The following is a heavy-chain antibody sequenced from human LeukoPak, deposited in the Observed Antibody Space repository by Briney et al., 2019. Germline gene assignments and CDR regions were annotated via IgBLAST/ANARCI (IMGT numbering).Heavy chain of an antibody. CDR1: GFTFSNYA. CDR3: AKSGMAAGALGIDY. J-gene: IGHJ4*02. V-gene: IGHV3-23*01. Sequence: GGSLRLSCAASGFTFSNYAMSWVRQAPEKGLEWVSAISGSGSATYYADSVKGRFTISRDNSKNTLYLQMNSLRAEDSAVYHCAKSGMAAGALGIDYWGQGTLVTVSS. D-gene: IGHD6-13*01. CDR2: ISGSGSAT.